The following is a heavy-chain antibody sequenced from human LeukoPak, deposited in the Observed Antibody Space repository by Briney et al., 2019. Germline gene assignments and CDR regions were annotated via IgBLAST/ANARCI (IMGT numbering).Heavy chain of an antibody. J-gene: IGHJ4*02. V-gene: IGHV3-74*01. CDR1: GFTFSSYW. CDR2: INSDGSST. CDR3: APNYVSGSSLDY. D-gene: IGHD3-10*01. Sequence: GGSLRLSCAASGFTFSSYWMHWVRQAPGKGLVWVSRINSDGSSTSYADSVKGRFTISRDNAKNTLYLQMNSLRAEDTAVYYCAPNYVSGSSLDYWGQGTLVTVSS.